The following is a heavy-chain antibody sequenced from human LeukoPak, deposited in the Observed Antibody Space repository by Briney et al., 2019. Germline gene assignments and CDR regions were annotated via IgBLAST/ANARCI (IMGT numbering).Heavy chain of an antibody. CDR3: ARRHYDSTDFDP. CDR1: GQSFANYW. D-gene: IGHD3-22*01. J-gene: IGHJ5*02. V-gene: IGHV5-51*01. Sequence: GESLKISCKASGQSFANYWIGWVRQTPGKGLEWMGIIHPADSGIVYSPSFQGQVTISADNSINTAYLQWSSLKASDTAIYYCARRHYDSTDFDPWGQGTLVTVSS. CDR2: IHPADSGI.